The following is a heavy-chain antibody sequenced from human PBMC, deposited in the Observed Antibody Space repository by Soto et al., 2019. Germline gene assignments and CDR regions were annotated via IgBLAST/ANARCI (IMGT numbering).Heavy chain of an antibody. J-gene: IGHJ3*02. CDR2: IYHSGST. D-gene: IGHD3-22*01. Sequence: SETLSLTCAVSGYSISSGYYCGWFRQPPGKGLEWIGSIYHSGSTYYNPSLKSRVTISVDTSKNQFSLKLSSVTAADTAVYYCARTYYYDSIGYSDAFDIWGQGTMVTVSS. V-gene: IGHV4-38-2*01. CDR3: ARTYYYDSIGYSDAFDI. CDR1: GYSISSGYY.